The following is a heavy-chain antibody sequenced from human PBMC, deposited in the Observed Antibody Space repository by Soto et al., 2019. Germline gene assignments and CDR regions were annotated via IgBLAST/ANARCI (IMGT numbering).Heavy chain of an antibody. J-gene: IGHJ3*02. V-gene: IGHV3-49*04. CDR1: GFTLGDYA. Sequence: GGSLRLSCTASGFTLGDYAMSWVRQAPGKGLEWVGFIRSKAYGGTTEYAASVKGRFTISRDDSKSIAYLQMNSLKTEDTAVYYCTRDLSNYYDSSGYDAYAFDIWGQGTMVTVSS. CDR2: IRSKAYGGTT. CDR3: TRDLSNYYDSSGYDAYAFDI. D-gene: IGHD3-22*01.